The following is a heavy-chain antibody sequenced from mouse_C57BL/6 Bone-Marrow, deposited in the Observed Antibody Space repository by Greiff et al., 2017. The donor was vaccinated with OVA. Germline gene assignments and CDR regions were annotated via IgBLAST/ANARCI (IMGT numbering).Heavy chain of an antibody. V-gene: IGHV1-61*01. Sequence: VQLQQPGAELVRPGSSVTLSCKASGYTFTSYWMDWVKQRPGQGLEWIGNIYPSDSETHYNQKFKDKATLTVDKSSSTAYMQLSSLTSEDSAVYYCASRNRVYAMDYWGQGTSVTVSS. J-gene: IGHJ4*01. D-gene: IGHD2-1*01. CDR1: GYTFTSYW. CDR2: IYPSDSET. CDR3: ASRNRVYAMDY.